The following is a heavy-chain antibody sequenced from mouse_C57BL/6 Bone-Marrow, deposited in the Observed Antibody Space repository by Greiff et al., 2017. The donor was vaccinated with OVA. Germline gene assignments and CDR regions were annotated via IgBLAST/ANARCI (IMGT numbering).Heavy chain of an antibody. CDR1: GYTFTSYW. CDR2: IDPSDSST. CDR3: ASRTTAVGDMDY. V-gene: IGHV1-59*01. J-gene: IGHJ4*01. Sequence: VQLQQPGAELVRPGTSVKLSCKASGYTFTSYWMHWVKQRPGQGLEWIGVIDPSDSSTNYNQKFKGKATLTVDTSSSTAYMQLSSLTSEDSAVYYCASRTTAVGDMDYWGQGTSVTVAS. D-gene: IGHD1-2*01.